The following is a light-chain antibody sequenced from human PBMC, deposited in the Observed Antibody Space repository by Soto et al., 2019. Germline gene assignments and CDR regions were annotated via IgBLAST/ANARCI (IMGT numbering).Light chain of an antibody. CDR3: QQYSTYPLT. CDR1: QRISSW. CDR2: KAS. Sequence: EIQMTQSPSSLSASLVDRVTITCRASQRISSWLAWYQQKPGKAPKLLIYKASSLESGVPSRFSGSGSGTEFTLTIDSLQPDDFATFYCQQYSTYPLTFGGGTKVDIK. V-gene: IGKV1-5*03. J-gene: IGKJ4*01.